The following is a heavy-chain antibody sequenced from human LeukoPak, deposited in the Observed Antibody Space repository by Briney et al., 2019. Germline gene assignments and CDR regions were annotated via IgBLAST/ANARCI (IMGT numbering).Heavy chain of an antibody. D-gene: IGHD3-16*01. Sequence: GGSLRLSCEASGFTFNTYGMHWVRQAPGKGLEWVAFIRSDGGKKDYADSVRGRFTISRDNSKNTVYMQMDSLRPEDTALYCCAKDHARELWDFDYWGQGSLVTVSS. CDR3: AKDHARELWDFDY. J-gene: IGHJ4*02. CDR2: IRSDGGKK. V-gene: IGHV3-30*02. CDR1: GFTFNTYG.